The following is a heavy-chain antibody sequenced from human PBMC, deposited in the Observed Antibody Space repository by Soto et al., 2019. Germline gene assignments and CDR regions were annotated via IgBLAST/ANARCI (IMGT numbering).Heavy chain of an antibody. V-gene: IGHV1-58*01. CDR1: GFTFTSSA. CDR3: AAGALSDYGDNNWFDP. Sequence: QMQLVQSGPEVKKPGTSVKVSCKASGFTFTSSAVQWVRQARGQRLEWIGWIVVGSGNTNYAQKFQERVTITRDMSTSTAYMELSSLRSEDTAVYYCAAGALSDYGDNNWFDPWGQGTLVTVSS. D-gene: IGHD4-17*01. J-gene: IGHJ5*02. CDR2: IVVGSGNT.